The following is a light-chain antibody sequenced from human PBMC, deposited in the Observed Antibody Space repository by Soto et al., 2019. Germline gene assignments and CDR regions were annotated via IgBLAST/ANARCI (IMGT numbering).Light chain of an antibody. CDR2: DAS. J-gene: IGKJ4*01. CDR3: QQRNSWPSSLT. CDR1: QSVSSY. V-gene: IGKV3-11*01. Sequence: EIVLTQSPATLSLSPGERATLSCRAGQSVSSYLALYQQRAGQAPGLLIYDASNWATGIPARVSGSGSGSDFTLTISSLEPEDLAVYICQQRNSWPSSLTFGGGTKVDI.